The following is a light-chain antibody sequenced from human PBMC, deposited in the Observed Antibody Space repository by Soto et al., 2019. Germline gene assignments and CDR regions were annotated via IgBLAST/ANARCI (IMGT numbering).Light chain of an antibody. CDR3: TSYVGNDIWV. V-gene: IGLV2-8*01. CDR2: EVT. J-gene: IGLJ3*02. CDR1: SSDVGAYNY. Sequence: QSVLTQPPSASGSPGQSVTISCTGTSSDVGAYNYVSWYQQYPGKAPKLMIYEVTKRSSGVPDRFSGSKSGNTASLTVSGLQAEDEADYYCTSYVGNDIWVFGGGTKLTVL.